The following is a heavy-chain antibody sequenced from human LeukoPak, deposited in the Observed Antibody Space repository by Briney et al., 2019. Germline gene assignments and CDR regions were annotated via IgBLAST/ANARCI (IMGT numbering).Heavy chain of an antibody. Sequence: GGSLRLSCAASGFTFSSYAMSWVRQAPGKGLEWVSAISGSGGNTYYADSVKGRFTISRDNSQNTLYLQMNSLRAEDTAVYYCARGGGGYYYDSSWFDPWGQGTLVTVSS. J-gene: IGHJ5*02. CDR3: ARGGGGYYYDSSWFDP. V-gene: IGHV3-23*01. CDR2: ISGSGGNT. D-gene: IGHD3-22*01. CDR1: GFTFSSYA.